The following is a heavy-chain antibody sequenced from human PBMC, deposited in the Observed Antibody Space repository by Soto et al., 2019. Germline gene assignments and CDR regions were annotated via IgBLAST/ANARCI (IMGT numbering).Heavy chain of an antibody. CDR1: GGSISSSTSY. Sequence: ASETRSLTCTVSGGSISSSTSYWGCIRQPPGKGLEWIGSINYSGSTYYSPSLKSRVTISADTSKNQFSLKLSSVTAADTAVYYCARPVNYYYYYMDVCGKGTMVTVSS. CDR3: ARPVNYYYYYMDV. CDR2: INYSGST. V-gene: IGHV4-39*01. J-gene: IGHJ6*03.